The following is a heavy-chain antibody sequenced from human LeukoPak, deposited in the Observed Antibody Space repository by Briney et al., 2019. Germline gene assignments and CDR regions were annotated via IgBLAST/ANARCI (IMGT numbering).Heavy chain of an antibody. Sequence: GASVKVSCKASGGTFSSYAISWVRQAPGQGLEWMGGIIPIFGTANYAQKFQGRVTITADKSTSTAYMELSSLRSEDTAVYYCARGYYGGNLPPFADVWGQGTTVTVSS. CDR3: ARGYYGGNLPPFADV. D-gene: IGHD4-23*01. V-gene: IGHV1-69*06. CDR2: IIPIFGTA. CDR1: GGTFSSYA. J-gene: IGHJ6*02.